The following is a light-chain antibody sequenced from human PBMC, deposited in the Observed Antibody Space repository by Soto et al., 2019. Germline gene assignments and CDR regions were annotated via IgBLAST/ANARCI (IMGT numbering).Light chain of an antibody. CDR3: QQYDNLPLT. V-gene: IGKV1-33*01. CDR2: DAS. Sequence: DIQMTQSPSSLSASVGDRVTITCQASQDISNYLNWYQQKPGKAHKLLIYDASNLETGVPSRFSESGSGTDFTFTISSLQPEYIATYYCQQYDNLPLTFGQGTRLEIK. CDR1: QDISNY. J-gene: IGKJ5*01.